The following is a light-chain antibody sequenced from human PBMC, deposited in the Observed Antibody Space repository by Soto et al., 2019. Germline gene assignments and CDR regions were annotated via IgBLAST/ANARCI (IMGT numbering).Light chain of an antibody. Sequence: EIVLTQSPGTLSLSPGERATLSCRASQSVSSSYLAWYQHKPGQAPRLLIYGASSRATGIPDRFSGSGSGTDFTLTISRLEPEEFAVYYCQQYGSSPLTVGQGTKLEIK. CDR1: QSVSSSY. V-gene: IGKV3-20*01. CDR2: GAS. J-gene: IGKJ2*01. CDR3: QQYGSSPLT.